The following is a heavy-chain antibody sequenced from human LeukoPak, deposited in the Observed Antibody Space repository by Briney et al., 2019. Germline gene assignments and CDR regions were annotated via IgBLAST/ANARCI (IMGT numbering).Heavy chain of an antibody. D-gene: IGHD5/OR15-5a*01. CDR2: FTVHNGNT. CDR1: GYTFTSYY. V-gene: IGHV1-18*04. Sequence: ASVKVSCKASGYTFTSYYMHWVRQAPGQGLEWMGWFTVHNGNTNYAQKFQGRVTMTTDTSTSTVYMELRSLRSDDTAVYYCARGLRGGLRPLGYFDHWGQGTLVTVSS. CDR3: ARGLRGGLRPLGYFDH. J-gene: IGHJ4*02.